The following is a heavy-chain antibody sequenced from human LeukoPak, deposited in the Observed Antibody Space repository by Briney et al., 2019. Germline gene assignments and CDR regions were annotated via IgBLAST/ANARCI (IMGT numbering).Heavy chain of an antibody. CDR1: GFTFVDYA. J-gene: IGHJ4*02. V-gene: IGHV3-49*03. CDR2: IRMRASGATT. Sequence: GGSLRLSCTASGFTFVDYAMSWFRQAPGKGLEWVGFIRMRASGATTESAASVKGRFTMSRDDSKNIAFLQMNSLKTEDTAVYYCTREAGDRVDYWGQGTLVIVSS. D-gene: IGHD4-17*01. CDR3: TREAGDRVDY.